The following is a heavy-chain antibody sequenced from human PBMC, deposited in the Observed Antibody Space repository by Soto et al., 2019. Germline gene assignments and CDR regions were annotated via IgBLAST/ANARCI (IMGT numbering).Heavy chain of an antibody. Sequence: QVQLVQSGAEMRKPGSSLRVSCKASGGTFSGYAFSWVRQAPGQGLEWMGGIVPLFGSPNYAQKFGGRVTITADTCSSTVYMAPSRRRFDDTAVYFCATDRIQLRLGKYSFNGMDVWGQGTSMIVSS. CDR3: ATDRIQLRLGKYSFNGMDV. CDR2: IVPLFGSP. D-gene: IGHD3-16*01. J-gene: IGHJ6*02. CDR1: GGTFSGYA. V-gene: IGHV1-69*06.